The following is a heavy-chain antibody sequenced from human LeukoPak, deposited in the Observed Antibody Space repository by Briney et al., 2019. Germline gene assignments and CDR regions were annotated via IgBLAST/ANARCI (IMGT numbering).Heavy chain of an antibody. D-gene: IGHD6-13*01. V-gene: IGHV3-23*01. Sequence: GGTLRLSCAASGFTFSSYGMSWVRQAPGKGLEWVSAISGSGGSTYYADSVKGRFTISRDNSKNTLYLQMNSLRAEDTAVYYCAKDHSSSWYDYWGQGTLVTVSS. CDR2: ISGSGGST. CDR3: AKDHSSSWYDY. CDR1: GFTFSSYG. J-gene: IGHJ4*02.